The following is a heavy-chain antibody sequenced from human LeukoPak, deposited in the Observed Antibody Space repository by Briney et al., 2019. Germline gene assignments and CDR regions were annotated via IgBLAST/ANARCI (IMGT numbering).Heavy chain of an antibody. J-gene: IGHJ6*02. D-gene: IGHD3-3*01. CDR3: ARVEYYDFWSGQYYYYYYGMDV. CDR1: GFTFSDYY. Sequence: GGSLRLSCAASGFTFSDYYMNWIRQAPGKGLEWVANIKQDGSEKYYVDSVKGRFTISRDNAKNSLYLQMNSLRAEDTAVYYCARVEYYDFWSGQYYYYYYGMDVWGQGTTVTASS. CDR2: IKQDGSEK. V-gene: IGHV3-7*01.